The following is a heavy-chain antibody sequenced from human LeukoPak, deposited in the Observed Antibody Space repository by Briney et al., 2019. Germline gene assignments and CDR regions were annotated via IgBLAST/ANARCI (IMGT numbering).Heavy chain of an antibody. CDR2: IYHSGST. CDR3: ARDHGQNNWFDP. J-gene: IGHJ5*02. CDR1: GGSISSSNW. V-gene: IGHV4-4*02. Sequence: PSEILSLTCAVSGGSISSSNWWSWVRQPPGKGLEWIGEIYHSGSTNYNPSLKSRVTISVDKSKNQFSLKLSSVTAADTAVYYCARDHGQNNWFDPWGQGTLVTVSS.